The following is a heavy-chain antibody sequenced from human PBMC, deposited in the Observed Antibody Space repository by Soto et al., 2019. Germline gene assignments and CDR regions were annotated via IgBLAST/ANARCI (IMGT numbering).Heavy chain of an antibody. J-gene: IGHJ4*02. Sequence: PSETPSLTCTVPSASLSNYYLSWIRQPAGKGLEWIGRIFPTGNTDYNPSLRSRVTMSVDTSKNQFSLKLNSVTAADTAVYYCARGSLGPDYWGPGTLVTVYS. CDR1: SASLSNYY. D-gene: IGHD1-26*01. CDR3: ARGSLGPDY. CDR2: IFPTGNT. V-gene: IGHV4-4*07.